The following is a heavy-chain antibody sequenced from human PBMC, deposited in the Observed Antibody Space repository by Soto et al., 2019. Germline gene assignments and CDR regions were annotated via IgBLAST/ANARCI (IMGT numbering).Heavy chain of an antibody. D-gene: IGHD4-17*01. CDR2: FDPEDGET. CDR3: ARGTTVETGTY. CDR1: GYTLTELS. J-gene: IGHJ4*01. Sequence: GASVKVSCKVSGYTLTELSMHWVRQAPGKGLEWMGGFDPEDGETIYAQKFQGRVTMTTDTSTSTAYMELRSLRSDDTAVYYCARGTTVETGTYWG. V-gene: IGHV1-24*01.